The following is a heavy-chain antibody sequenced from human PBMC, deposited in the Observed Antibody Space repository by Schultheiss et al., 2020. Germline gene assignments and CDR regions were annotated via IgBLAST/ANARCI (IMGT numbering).Heavy chain of an antibody. Sequence: VGSLRLSCAASGFTFSSYAMSWVRQAPGKGLEWVSAISGSGGSTYYADSVKGRFTISRDNSKNTLYLQMNSLRAEDTAVYYCAKDGRDYYYYYGMDVWGQGTTVTVSS. CDR3: AKDGRDYYYYYGMDV. CDR2: ISGSGGST. J-gene: IGHJ6*02. V-gene: IGHV3-23*01. CDR1: GFTFSSYA.